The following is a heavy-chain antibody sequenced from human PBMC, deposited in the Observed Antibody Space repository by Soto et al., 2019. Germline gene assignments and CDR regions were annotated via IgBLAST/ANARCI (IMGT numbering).Heavy chain of an antibody. D-gene: IGHD3-10*01. Sequence: SVKVSCKASGGTFSSYAISWVRQAPGQGLEWMGGIIPIFGTANYAQKFQGRVTITADESTSTAYMELSSLRSEDTAVYYCATTMVRGVIRRTFYYYYGRDVWGQGTTVTVSS. CDR2: IIPIFGTA. CDR3: ATTMVRGVIRRTFYYYYGRDV. CDR1: GGTFSSYA. J-gene: IGHJ6*02. V-gene: IGHV1-69*13.